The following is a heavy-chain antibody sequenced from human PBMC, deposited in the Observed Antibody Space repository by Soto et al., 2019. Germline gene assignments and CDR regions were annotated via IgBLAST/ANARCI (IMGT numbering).Heavy chain of an antibody. CDR1: GYTFTSYY. CDR3: ARGANIFGVVDWFDP. D-gene: IGHD3-3*02. Sequence: GASVKVSCKASGYTFTSYYMHWVRQAPGQGLEWMGIINPSGGSTSYAQKFQGRVTMTRDTSTSTVYMELSSLRSEDTAVYYCARGANIFGVVDWFDPWGQGTLVTVYS. J-gene: IGHJ5*02. V-gene: IGHV1-46*01. CDR2: INPSGGST.